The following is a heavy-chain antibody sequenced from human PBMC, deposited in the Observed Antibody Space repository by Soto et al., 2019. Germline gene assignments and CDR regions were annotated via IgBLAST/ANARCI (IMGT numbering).Heavy chain of an antibody. V-gene: IGHV3-23*01. CDR3: AKERLEEVGTFFEF. CDR2: ISGSGRDT. D-gene: IGHD6-13*01. J-gene: IGHJ4*01. Sequence: GGSLRLSCEASGFTFSNYAMSWVRQAPGKGLERVSGISGSGRDTYYADSVEGRLTISRDNAKNTLFLQMNSLRAEDAASYYCAKERLEEVGTFFEFWGHGILVTVSS. CDR1: GFTFSNYA.